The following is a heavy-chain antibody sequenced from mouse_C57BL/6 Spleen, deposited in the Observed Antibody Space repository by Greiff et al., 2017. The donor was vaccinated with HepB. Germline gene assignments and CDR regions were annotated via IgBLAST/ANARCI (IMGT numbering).Heavy chain of an antibody. CDR1: GYTFTSYW. CDR2: IYPSDSET. V-gene: IGHV1-61*01. CDR3: ARADGYYGAMDY. Sequence: QVQLQQPGAELVRPGSSVKLSCKASGYTFTSYWMDWVKQRPGQGLEWIGNIYPSDSETHYNQKFKDKATLTVDKSSSTAYMQLSSLTSEDSAVYYCARADGYYGAMDYWGQGTSVTVSS. J-gene: IGHJ4*01. D-gene: IGHD2-3*01.